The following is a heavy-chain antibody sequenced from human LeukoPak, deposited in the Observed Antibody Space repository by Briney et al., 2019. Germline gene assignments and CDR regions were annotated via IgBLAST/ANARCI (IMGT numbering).Heavy chain of an antibody. J-gene: IGHJ4*02. V-gene: IGHV3-53*05. D-gene: IGHD3-3*01. CDR1: GFTVSSNY. Sequence: PGGSLRLSCAASGFTVSSNYMSWVRQAPGKGLEWVSVIYSGGSTYYADSVKGRFTISRDNSKNTLYLQMNSLRAEDTAVYYCAKDPLYDFWSGFPFDYWGQGTLVTVSS. CDR2: IYSGGST. CDR3: AKDPLYDFWSGFPFDY.